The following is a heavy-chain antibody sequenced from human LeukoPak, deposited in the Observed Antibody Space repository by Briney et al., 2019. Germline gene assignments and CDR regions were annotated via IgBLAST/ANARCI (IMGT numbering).Heavy chain of an antibody. CDR2: ISPNNGGT. V-gene: IGHV1-2*02. Sequence: ASVKVSCKAARYTFTDYYIHCVRQAPGQGLEWMSWISPNNGGTKSAQRFQGRVTMTRDTSISTPYMDLSSLRSDDTAVYYCARSGSGSWFDYWGQGTLVTVSS. J-gene: IGHJ4*02. CDR1: RYTFTDYY. CDR3: ARSGSGSWFDY. D-gene: IGHD6-13*01.